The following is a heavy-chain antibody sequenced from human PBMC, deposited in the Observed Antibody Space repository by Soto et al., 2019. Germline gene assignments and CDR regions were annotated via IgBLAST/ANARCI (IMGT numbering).Heavy chain of an antibody. CDR1: GFTFTTYG. J-gene: IGHJ4*02. Sequence: QEQLVDSGGGVVQPGRSLRLSCAASGFTFTTYGMHWVRRAPGKGLEWVAVISYDGSHAYYADSVKGRFTISRDNSKNTLYLQINSLRAEDTAVYYCAKERTYSVASGFDYWGRGTLVTVSS. D-gene: IGHD1-26*01. CDR2: ISYDGSHA. CDR3: AKERTYSVASGFDY. V-gene: IGHV3-30*18.